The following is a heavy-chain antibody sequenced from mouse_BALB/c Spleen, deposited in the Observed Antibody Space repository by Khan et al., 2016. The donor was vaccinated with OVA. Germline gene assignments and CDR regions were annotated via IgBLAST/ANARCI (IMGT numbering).Heavy chain of an antibody. J-gene: IGHJ1*01. Sequence: QVQLQQSGPELKKPGETVKISCKASDYTFTNYGMNWVKQAPGKGLKWMGWINTYTGEPTYTDDFKGRFAFSLETSASTAYLQINNLKNEDMATYFCARGASYWYFDVWGAGTTVTVSS. V-gene: IGHV9-1*02. CDR1: DYTFTNYG. CDR2: INTYTGEP. CDR3: ARGASYWYFDV.